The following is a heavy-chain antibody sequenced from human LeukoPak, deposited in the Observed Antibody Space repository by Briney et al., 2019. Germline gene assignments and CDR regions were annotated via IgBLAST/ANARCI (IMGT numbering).Heavy chain of an antibody. Sequence: GGSLRLSCAASAFTFSSYPMNWVRQAPGKGLEWVSVISGSGGATFYGDSVQGRFTISRDNSRETVYLQMSSLRAEDTAVYYCGKYLQTAVGANDYWGRGTLVTVSS. CDR3: GKYLQTAVGANDY. J-gene: IGHJ4*02. CDR2: ISGSGGAT. V-gene: IGHV3-23*01. D-gene: IGHD1-26*01. CDR1: AFTFSSYP.